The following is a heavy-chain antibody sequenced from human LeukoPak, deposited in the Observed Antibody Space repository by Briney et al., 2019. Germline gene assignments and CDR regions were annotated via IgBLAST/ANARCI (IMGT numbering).Heavy chain of an antibody. CDR2: IKQDGTEK. V-gene: IGHV3-7*01. CDR3: ARARWYSSGWWTNDY. D-gene: IGHD6-19*01. CDR1: GFTFGSYW. Sequence: GGSLRLSCAASGFTFGSYWMTWVRQAPGKGLEWVANIKQDGTEKYYVDSVKGRFTISRDNVKKSLYLQMNSLRAEDTAVYYCARARWYSSGWWTNDYWGQGTLVTVPS. J-gene: IGHJ4*02.